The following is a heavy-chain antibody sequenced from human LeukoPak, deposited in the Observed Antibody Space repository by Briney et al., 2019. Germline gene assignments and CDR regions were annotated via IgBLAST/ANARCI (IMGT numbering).Heavy chain of an antibody. CDR2: NYYCRST. V-gene: IGHV4-59*01. D-gene: IGHD3-22*01. CDR1: GGPIFSYY. Sequence: SETLSLTCTVSGGPIFSYYWSWVRQPPGKGVEWIGHNYYCRSTNYNPSLKSRVTISVDTSKNQFSLKLSSVTAADTAVYYCARGQGPSYYDSSGYRNWFDPWGQGTLVTVSS. CDR3: ARGQGPSYYDSSGYRNWFDP. J-gene: IGHJ5*02.